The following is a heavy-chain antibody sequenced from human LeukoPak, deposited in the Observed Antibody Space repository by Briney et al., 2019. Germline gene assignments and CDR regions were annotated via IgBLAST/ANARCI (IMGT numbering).Heavy chain of an antibody. Sequence: PGGSLRLSCAASGFTFSDFAIHWVRQAPGKGLEWVTLISYNGVIKYYADSVKGRFTISRDSSKNTLYLQMDTLRAEDTAVYYCARAKDGTNILDYWGQGTLVTVSS. CDR3: ARAKDGTNILDY. D-gene: IGHD5-24*01. CDR2: ISYNGVIK. CDR1: GFTFSDFA. J-gene: IGHJ4*02. V-gene: IGHV3-30-3*01.